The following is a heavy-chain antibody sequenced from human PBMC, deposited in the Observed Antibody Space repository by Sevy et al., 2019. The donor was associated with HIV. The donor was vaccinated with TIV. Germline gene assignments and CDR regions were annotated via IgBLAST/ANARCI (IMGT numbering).Heavy chain of an antibody. Sequence: GGSLRLSCGASGFIFSSYWMSWVRQSPGKGLEWVANIKHDGSEKASVESVKDRFTISRDNDENTLYLQMSSLRADDTAVYYCARTLLPSYGMDVWGQGTTVTVSS. D-gene: IGHD3-22*01. CDR3: ARTLLPSYGMDV. CDR1: GFIFSSYW. CDR2: IKHDGSEK. V-gene: IGHV3-7*01. J-gene: IGHJ6*02.